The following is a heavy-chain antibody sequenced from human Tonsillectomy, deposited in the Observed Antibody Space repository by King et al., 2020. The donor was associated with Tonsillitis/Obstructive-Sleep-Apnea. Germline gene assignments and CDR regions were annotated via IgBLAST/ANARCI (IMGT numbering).Heavy chain of an antibody. CDR2: INHRGST. Sequence: VQLQQWGAGLLKPSETLSLTCAVYGESFSYHYWTWIRQPPGKGLEWIGEINHRGSTNYNPSLKSRVTMSVDTSKDQFSLKLSSVTAVDTAVYYCARRHSVTVVPFDFWGQGTLVTVSS. J-gene: IGHJ4*02. V-gene: IGHV4-34*01. CDR1: GESFSYHY. D-gene: IGHD1-20*01. CDR3: ARRHSVTVVPFDF.